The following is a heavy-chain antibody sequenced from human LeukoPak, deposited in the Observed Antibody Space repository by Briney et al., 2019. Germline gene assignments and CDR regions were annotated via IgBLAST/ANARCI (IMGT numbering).Heavy chain of an antibody. CDR1: GFTFGSYG. Sequence: GGSLRLSCAASGFTFGSYGMHWVRQAPGKGLEWVAVIWYDGSNKYYADSVKGRFTISRDNSKNTLYLQMNSLRAEDTAVYYCAREFIAAPNYYYGMDVWGQGTTVTVSS. J-gene: IGHJ6*02. CDR2: IWYDGSNK. CDR3: AREFIAAPNYYYGMDV. V-gene: IGHV3-33*01. D-gene: IGHD6-6*01.